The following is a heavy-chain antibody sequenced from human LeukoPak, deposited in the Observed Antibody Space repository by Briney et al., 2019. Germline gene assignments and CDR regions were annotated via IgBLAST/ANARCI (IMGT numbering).Heavy chain of an antibody. CDR2: ISGSGDGT. CDR3: ARDQGDYGDY. Sequence: GGSLRLSCAASGLTFSSYAMSWVRQAPGKGLEWVSGISGSGDGTYYADSVKGRFTISRDNSKNTLYLQMNSLRAEDTAVYYCARDQGDYGDYWGQGTLVTVSS. V-gene: IGHV3-23*01. CDR1: GLTFSSYA. J-gene: IGHJ4*02.